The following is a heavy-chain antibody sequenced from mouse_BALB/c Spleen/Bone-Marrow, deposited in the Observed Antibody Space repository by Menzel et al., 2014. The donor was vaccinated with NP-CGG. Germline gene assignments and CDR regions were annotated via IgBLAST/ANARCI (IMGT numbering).Heavy chain of an antibody. J-gene: IGHJ3*01. CDR2: IDTSYTYT. Sequence: VQLQQSGAELVMPGASVKMSCKASGYTFTDYWIHWVKQRPGQGLEWIGAIDTSYTYTTYNQKFKGKATLTVDASSSTAYIQLSSLTSEDSAVYYCANIYYGDYGWFSYWVQGTLVTVSA. D-gene: IGHD2-13*01. CDR1: GYTFTDYW. V-gene: IGHV1-69*01. CDR3: ANIYYGDYGWFSY.